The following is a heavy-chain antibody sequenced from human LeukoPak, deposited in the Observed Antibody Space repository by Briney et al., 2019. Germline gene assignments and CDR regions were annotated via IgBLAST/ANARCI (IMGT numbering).Heavy chain of an antibody. D-gene: IGHD3-10*01. J-gene: IGHJ4*02. CDR1: GFTFSSYA. CDR3: ARDLTGTGGY. V-gene: IGHV3-30*04. CDR2: ISYDGSNK. Sequence: QPGRSLRLSCAASGFTFSSYAMHWVRQAPGKGLEWVAVISYDGSNKYYADSVKGRFTISRDNSENTLYLQMNSLRAEDTAVYYCARDLTGTGGYWGQGTLVTVSS.